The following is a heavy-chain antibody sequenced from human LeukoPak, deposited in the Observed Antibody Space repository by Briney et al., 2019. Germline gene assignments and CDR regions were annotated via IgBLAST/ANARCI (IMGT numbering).Heavy chain of an antibody. D-gene: IGHD6-19*01. CDR3: AKGARQAQWLDLDY. CDR2: ISWNSRSI. CDR1: GFTFGDYA. J-gene: IGHJ4*02. V-gene: IGHV3-9*01. Sequence: PGRSLRLSCAASGFTFGDYAMHWVRQAPGKGLEWVSGISWNSRSIGYADSVRGRFTISRDNAKNSLYLQMNSLRAEDTALYYCAKGARQAQWLDLDYWGQGTLVTVSS.